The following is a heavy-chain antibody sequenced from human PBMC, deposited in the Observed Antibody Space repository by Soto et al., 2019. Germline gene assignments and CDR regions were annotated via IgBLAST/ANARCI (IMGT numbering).Heavy chain of an antibody. J-gene: IGHJ4*02. D-gene: IGHD3-22*01. Sequence: GESLKISCKASGYTSTNNWIGWVRQMPGKGLEGMGMIYPSDSDTRYSPSFQGQVTISVDKSISTAYLQWSSLRASDTAIYYCARRSYDSRGYPFFDYWGQGT. CDR3: ARRSYDSRGYPFFDY. CDR2: IYPSDSDT. CDR1: GYTSTNNW. V-gene: IGHV5-51*01.